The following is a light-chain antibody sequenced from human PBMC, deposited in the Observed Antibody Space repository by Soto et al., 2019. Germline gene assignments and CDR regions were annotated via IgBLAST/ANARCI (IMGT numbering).Light chain of an antibody. V-gene: IGKV1-39*01. J-gene: IGKJ5*01. Sequence: DMQMTRSPSSLSASVGDRVTITCRASQSIGKHLNVYPQKPGKAPKFLIEWSSTLQSGVPPRFTGSGAGTDFTLTVNSLQAEDFATYYCQQSYTSPSTVGQGTRLEIK. CDR1: QSIGKH. CDR2: WSS. CDR3: QQSYTSPST.